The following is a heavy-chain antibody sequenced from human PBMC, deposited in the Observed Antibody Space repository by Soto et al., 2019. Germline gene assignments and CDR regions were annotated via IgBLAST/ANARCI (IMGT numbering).Heavy chain of an antibody. Sequence: QVQLVQSGAEVRKPGASVKVSCKTSGYTFTSYDISWVRQATGQGLEWMGWMNPNSGNTGYAQKFQGRVTMTRNTSISTAYMDLSSLRSEDTAVYYCAREVVSRGMDVWGQGTTVTVSS. J-gene: IGHJ6*02. V-gene: IGHV1-8*01. D-gene: IGHD3-22*01. CDR1: GYTFTSYD. CDR2: MNPNSGNT. CDR3: AREVVSRGMDV.